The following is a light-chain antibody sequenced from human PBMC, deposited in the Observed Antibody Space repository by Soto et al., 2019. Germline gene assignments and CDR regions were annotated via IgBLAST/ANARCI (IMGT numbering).Light chain of an antibody. CDR1: SSDVGGYNY. CDR3: SSYTSSSNVV. CDR2: DVS. J-gene: IGLJ2*01. Sequence: QSVLTQAASVSGSPGQSITISCTGTSSDVGGYNYVSWYQNHPGKAPKLMIYDVSNRPSGVSNRFSGSKSGNTASLTISGLQAEDEADYYCSSYTSSSNVVFGGGTKLTVL. V-gene: IGLV2-14*03.